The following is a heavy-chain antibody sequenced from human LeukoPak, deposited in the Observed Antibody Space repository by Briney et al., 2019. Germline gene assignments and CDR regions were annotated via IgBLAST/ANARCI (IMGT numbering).Heavy chain of an antibody. CDR3: ARERCNSTSCHRISGFRY. D-gene: IGHD2-2*01. Sequence: SETLSLTCAVYGGSFSGYYWGWIRQPPGKGLEWIGEINHSGSTNYNPSLKSRVTISVDTSKNQFSLKLSSVTAADTAVYYCARERCNSTSCHRISGFRYWGQGTLVTVSS. J-gene: IGHJ4*02. V-gene: IGHV4-34*01. CDR2: INHSGST. CDR1: GGSFSGYY.